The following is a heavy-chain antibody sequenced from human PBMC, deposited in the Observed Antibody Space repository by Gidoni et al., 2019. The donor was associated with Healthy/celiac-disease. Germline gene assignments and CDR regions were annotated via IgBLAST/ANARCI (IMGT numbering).Heavy chain of an antibody. CDR3: ARVTPGYSSGWYNRGKNWFDP. V-gene: IGHV4-34*01. Sequence: QVQLQQWGAGLLKPSETLSLTCAVYGRSFSGYYWSWIRQPPGKGLEWIGEINHSGSTNYNPSLKSRVTISVDTSKNQFSLKLSSVTAADTAVYYCARVTPGYSSGWYNRGKNWFDPWGQGTLVTVSS. CDR2: INHSGST. CDR1: GRSFSGYY. D-gene: IGHD6-19*01. J-gene: IGHJ5*02.